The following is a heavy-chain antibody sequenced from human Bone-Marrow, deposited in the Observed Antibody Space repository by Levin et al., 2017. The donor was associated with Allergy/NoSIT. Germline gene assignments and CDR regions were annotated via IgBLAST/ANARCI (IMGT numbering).Heavy chain of an antibody. Sequence: GGSLRLSCAASTFTFSIYAMSWVRQAPGKGLEWVSGISDSGGNTYYADSVKGRFTISRDNSKNTLYPQMNSLRAEDTAIYYCARAANWGSNSYFDYWGQGTLVTVSS. J-gene: IGHJ4*02. D-gene: IGHD7-27*01. V-gene: IGHV3-23*01. CDR3: ARAANWGSNSYFDY. CDR2: ISDSGGNT. CDR1: TFTFSIYA.